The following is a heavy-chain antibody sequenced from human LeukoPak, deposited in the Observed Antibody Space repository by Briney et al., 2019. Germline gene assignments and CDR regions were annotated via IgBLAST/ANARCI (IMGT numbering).Heavy chain of an antibody. CDR2: TYYRSKWYK. CDR1: GDSVSSNSAT. J-gene: IGHJ1*01. V-gene: IGHV6-1*01. CDR3: TRGPSYFQH. Sequence: SQTLSLTCALSGDSVSSNSATWNWIRQSPSRGLEWLGRTYYRSKWYKYYAVSVKGRITINPDTSKNQFSLQLNSVTPEDTAVYYCTRGPSYFQHWGQGTLVTVSS.